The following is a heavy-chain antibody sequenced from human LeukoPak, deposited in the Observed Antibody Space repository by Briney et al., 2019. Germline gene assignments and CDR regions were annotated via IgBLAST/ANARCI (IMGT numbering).Heavy chain of an antibody. CDR1: GYTFNGYY. D-gene: IGHD3-22*01. V-gene: IGHV1-2*02. CDR3: ARGTPRYYYDSSGYAPMSY. Sequence: ASVKVSCKASGYTFNGYYMHWVRQAPGQGLEWMGWINPNSGGTNYAQKFQGRVTMTRDTSISTAYMELSRLRSDDTAVYYCARGTPRYYYDSSGYAPMSYWGQGTLVTVSS. J-gene: IGHJ4*02. CDR2: INPNSGGT.